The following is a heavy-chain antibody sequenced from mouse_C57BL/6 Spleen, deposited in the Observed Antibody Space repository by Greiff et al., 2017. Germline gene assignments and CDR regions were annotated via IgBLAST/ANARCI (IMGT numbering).Heavy chain of an antibody. J-gene: IGHJ2*01. CDR2: IDPSDSET. D-gene: IGHD2-5*01. Sequence: QVQLKQPGAELVRPGSSVKLSCKASGYTFTSYWMHWVKQRPIQGLEWIGNIDPSDSETHYNQKFKDKATLTVDKSSSTAYMQLSSLTSEDSAVYYCARYSNSLDYWGQGTTLTVSS. V-gene: IGHV1-52*01. CDR1: GYTFTSYW. CDR3: ARYSNSLDY.